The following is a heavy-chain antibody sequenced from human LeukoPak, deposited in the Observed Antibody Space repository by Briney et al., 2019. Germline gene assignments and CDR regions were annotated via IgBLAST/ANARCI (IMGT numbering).Heavy chain of an antibody. CDR3: ARAYSSNWYDAFDL. Sequence: GGSLRLSCAASGFTFSSYAMSWVRQAPGKGLEWVSAISGSGGSTYYADSVKGRFTISRDNSKNTLYLQMNSLRAEDTAIYYCARAYSSNWYDAFDLWGQGTMVTVSS. CDR1: GFTFSSYA. V-gene: IGHV3-23*01. J-gene: IGHJ3*01. CDR2: ISGSGGST. D-gene: IGHD6-13*01.